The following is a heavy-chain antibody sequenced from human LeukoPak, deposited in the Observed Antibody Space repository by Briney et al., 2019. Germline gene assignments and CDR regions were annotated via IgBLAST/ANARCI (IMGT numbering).Heavy chain of an antibody. Sequence: GGSLRLSCAASGFTFSSFSMNWVRQAPGKGLEWISYISSSSSSTYYADSVKGRFTISRDNAKNSLYLQMNSLRAEDTAVYYCARVIGSYGDSAYWGQGTLVTVSS. CDR2: ISSSSSST. J-gene: IGHJ4*02. CDR1: GFTFSSFS. D-gene: IGHD4-17*01. CDR3: ARVIGSYGDSAY. V-gene: IGHV3-48*04.